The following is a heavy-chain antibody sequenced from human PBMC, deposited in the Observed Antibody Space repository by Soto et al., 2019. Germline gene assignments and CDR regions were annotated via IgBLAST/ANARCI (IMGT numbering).Heavy chain of an antibody. CDR2: FDPGDGET. D-gene: IGHD1-1*01. CDR3: ATVEAGTTVLFY. CDR1: GYTLTELS. Sequence: ASVKVSCKVSGYTLTELSMHWVRQAPGKGLEWMGGFDPGDGETIYAQKFQGRVTMTEDTSTDTAYMELSSLRSEDTAVYYCATVEAGTTVLFYWGQGTLVTVSS. J-gene: IGHJ4*02. V-gene: IGHV1-24*01.